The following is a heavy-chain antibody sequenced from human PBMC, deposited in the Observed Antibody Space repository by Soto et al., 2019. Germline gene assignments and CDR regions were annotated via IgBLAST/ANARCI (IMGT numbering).Heavy chain of an antibody. D-gene: IGHD2-2*01. J-gene: IGHJ6*03. CDR2: ISAYNGNT. V-gene: IGHV1-18*01. CDR1: GYTFTSYG. CDR3: ARVTSLADYYYMDV. Sequence: GASVKVSCKASGYTFTSYGISWVRQAPGQGLEWMGWISAYNGNTNYAQKLQGRVTMTTDTSTSTAYTELRSLRSDDTAVYYCARVTSLADYYYMDVWGKGTTVTVSS.